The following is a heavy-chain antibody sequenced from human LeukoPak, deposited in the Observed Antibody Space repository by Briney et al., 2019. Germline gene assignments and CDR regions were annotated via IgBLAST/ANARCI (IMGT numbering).Heavy chain of an antibody. CDR1: AFTFSNFG. D-gene: IGHD1-1*01. CDR2: ISNDGSDK. J-gene: IGHJ4*02. V-gene: IGHV3-30*18. Sequence: PGRSLRLSCSASAFTFSNFGMHGCRQAPGKGLEGVAVISNDGSDKDYADSVKGRFTISRDNSKNTLYLQMNSLSEEDTAVYYCAKDRVPYNWNDIDHWGQGTLATVSS. CDR3: AKDRVPYNWNDIDH.